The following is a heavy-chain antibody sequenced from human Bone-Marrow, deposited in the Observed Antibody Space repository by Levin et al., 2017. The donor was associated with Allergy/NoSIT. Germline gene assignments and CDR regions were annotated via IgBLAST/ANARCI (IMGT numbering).Heavy chain of an antibody. V-gene: IGHV3-23*01. CDR2: ISASGGGR. CDR1: GFTFSNYA. J-gene: IGHJ4*02. CDR3: AKDGLGSCLDY. Sequence: TGGSLRLSCAASGFTFSNYAMSWVRQVPGKGPEWVSAISASGGGRYYADSVKGRLTISRDNSKNTLYLQMNSLRVDDTAIYYCAKDGLGSCLDYWGQGTLVTVSS. D-gene: IGHD1-26*01.